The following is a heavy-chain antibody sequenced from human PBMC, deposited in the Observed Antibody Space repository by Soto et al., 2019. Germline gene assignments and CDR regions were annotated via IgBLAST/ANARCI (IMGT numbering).Heavy chain of an antibody. CDR2: MYNSGST. V-gene: IGHV4-4*07. D-gene: IGHD3-22*01. J-gene: IGHJ3*02. CDR1: GGSISSDC. CDR3: ARALRYYDSSSSLDAFHI. Sequence: QVQLQESGPGLVKPSETLSLTCTVSGGSISSDCWSWIRQPAGKGLEWIGRMYNSGSTNYNPSLKSRVTMSLDTSKNQFSLKLSSVTAADTAVYYCARALRYYDSSSSLDAFHIWGQGTMVTVSS.